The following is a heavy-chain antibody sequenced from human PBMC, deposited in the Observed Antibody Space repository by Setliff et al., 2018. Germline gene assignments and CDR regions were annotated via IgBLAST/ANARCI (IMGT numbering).Heavy chain of an antibody. CDR2: TIPLLPLP. CDR3: ARNAITGTTKRYYYYMDV. D-gene: IGHD1-7*01. V-gene: IGHV1-69*10. J-gene: IGHJ6*03. CDR1: GGTLSTLA. Sequence: SVKVSCKASGGTLSTLAIAWVRQAPGQGLEWMGGTIPLLPLPNYAVKFQGRITITADKSTSTAYMELSSLTSEDTAVYYCARNAITGTTKRYYYYMDVWGQGTTVTVPS.